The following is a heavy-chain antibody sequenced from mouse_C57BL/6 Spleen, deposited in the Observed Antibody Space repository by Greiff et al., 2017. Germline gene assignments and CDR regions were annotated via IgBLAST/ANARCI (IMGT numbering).Heavy chain of an antibody. CDR3: ARRGGDGPFAY. V-gene: IGHV1-81*01. J-gene: IGHJ3*01. CDR1: GYTFTSYG. Sequence: VQLQQSGAELARPGASVKLSCKASGYTFTSYGISWVKQRTGQGLEWIGEIYPRSGNTYYNEKFKGKATLTADKSSSTAYMELRSLTSEDSAVYFCARRGGDGPFAYWGQGTLVTVSA. D-gene: IGHD1-1*01. CDR2: IYPRSGNT.